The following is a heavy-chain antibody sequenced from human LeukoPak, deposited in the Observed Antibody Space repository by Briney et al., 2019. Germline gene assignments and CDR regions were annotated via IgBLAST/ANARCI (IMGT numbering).Heavy chain of an antibody. J-gene: IGHJ4*02. D-gene: IGHD3-16*01. CDR1: GFTFSNYD. CDR3: TRRLDD. CDR2: ISGSGGNT. V-gene: IGHV3-23*01. Sequence: GGSLRLSCAASGFTFSNYDMSWVRQAPGKGLEWVSTISGSGGNTFYADSGKGRFTISRDNSKNTLYLQMNGLRVEDTAVYYCTRRLDDWGQGTLVTVSS.